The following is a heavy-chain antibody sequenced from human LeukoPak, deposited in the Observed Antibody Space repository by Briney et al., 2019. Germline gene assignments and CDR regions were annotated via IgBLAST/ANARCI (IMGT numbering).Heavy chain of an antibody. CDR3: VRAPKNYYDSSGSLDY. CDR1: GGTFSSYA. CDR2: IIPIFGTA. Sequence: SVKVSCKASGGTFSSYAISWVRQAPGQGLEWMGGIIPIFGTANYAQKFQGRVTITTDESTSTAYMELSSLRSEDTAVYYCVRAPKNYYDSSGSLDYWGQGTLVTVSS. V-gene: IGHV1-69*05. D-gene: IGHD3-22*01. J-gene: IGHJ4*02.